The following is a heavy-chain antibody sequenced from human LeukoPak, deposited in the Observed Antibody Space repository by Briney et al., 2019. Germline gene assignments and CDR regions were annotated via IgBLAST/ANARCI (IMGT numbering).Heavy chain of an antibody. V-gene: IGHV4-30-4*08. CDR2: IYYSGST. J-gene: IGHJ4*02. Sequence: LSLTCTVSGGSISSGDYYWSWIRQPPGKGLEWIGYIYYSGSTYYNPSLKSRVTISVDTSKNQFSLKLSSVTAADTAVYYCARVPTRNIVVVPAAYFDYWGQGTLVTVSS. CDR3: ARVPTRNIVVVPAAYFDY. CDR1: GGSISSGDYY. D-gene: IGHD2-2*01.